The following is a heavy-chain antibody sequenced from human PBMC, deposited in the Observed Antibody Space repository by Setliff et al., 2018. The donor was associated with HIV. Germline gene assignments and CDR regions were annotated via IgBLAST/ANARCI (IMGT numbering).Heavy chain of an antibody. D-gene: IGHD3-22*01. J-gene: IGHJ4*02. CDR2: IKYDGSES. CDR1: GFTFSRHW. V-gene: IGHV3-7*03. Sequence: PGGSLRLSCAASGFTFSRHWMSWVRQAPGKGLEWVASIKYDGSESYYVDSVKGRFIASTDNAKNSLFLEMNSLKAEDTAVYYCARAYNVYDYRFDSSGYDYWGQGTLVTV. CDR3: ARAYNVYDYRFDSSGYDY.